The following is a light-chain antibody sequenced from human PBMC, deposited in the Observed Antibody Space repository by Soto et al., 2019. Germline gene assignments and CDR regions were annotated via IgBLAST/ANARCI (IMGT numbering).Light chain of an antibody. Sequence: DIQMTQSPSALPASVGDRVTITCRASQSISGYLTWFQQKPGKAPKLLIHGAFRLRSGVPSRFSGSGSGTDFTLTISSLQPEDFATYYCQQTFKTPLTFGGGTKVDIK. CDR1: QSISGY. J-gene: IGKJ4*01. CDR2: GAF. CDR3: QQTFKTPLT. V-gene: IGKV1-39*01.